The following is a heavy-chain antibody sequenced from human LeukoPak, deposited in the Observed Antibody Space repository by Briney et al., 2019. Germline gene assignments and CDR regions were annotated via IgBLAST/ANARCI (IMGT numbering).Heavy chain of an antibody. D-gene: IGHD6-19*01. Sequence: GGSLGLSCAASGFPFNTQDMRWVRQAPGKGPEWVSSIIADGGATFYADSVRGRFTISRDNSRNTLDLQMNSLRVEDTAVYYCGKGRVSEWGQGTLVTVSS. J-gene: IGHJ4*02. V-gene: IGHV3-23*01. CDR2: IIADGGAT. CDR3: GKGRVSE. CDR1: GFPFNTQD.